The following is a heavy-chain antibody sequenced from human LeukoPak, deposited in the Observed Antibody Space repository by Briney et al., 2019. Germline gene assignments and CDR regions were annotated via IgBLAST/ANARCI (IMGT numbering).Heavy chain of an antibody. V-gene: IGHV3-7*01. J-gene: IGHJ4*02. Sequence: GGSLRLSCAASGFSISSYWMSWVRQAPGKGLEWVANIKKDGSEKYYVDSVKGRFTISRDNSKNTLYLQMNSLRAEDTAVYYCAREYSSGWILDYWGQGTLVTVSS. CDR3: AREYSSGWILDY. D-gene: IGHD6-19*01. CDR1: GFSISSYW. CDR2: IKKDGSEK.